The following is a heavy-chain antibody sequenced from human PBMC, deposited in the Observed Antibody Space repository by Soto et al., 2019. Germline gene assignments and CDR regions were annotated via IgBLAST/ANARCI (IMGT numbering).Heavy chain of an antibody. CDR2: IYPGDSDS. CDR1: LYRFTTYW. D-gene: IGHD3-9*01. CDR3: VRGRHFDWVLGRADVFDI. J-gene: IGHJ3*02. V-gene: IGHV5-51*01. Sequence: VASRKISCQGSLYRFTTYWICCVRQVPGTGLEWMGIIYPGDSDSRYSPSFQGQVTISADKSINTVYLHWTGLKASDTAMYYCVRGRHFDWVLGRADVFDIWGQGTMVTVS.